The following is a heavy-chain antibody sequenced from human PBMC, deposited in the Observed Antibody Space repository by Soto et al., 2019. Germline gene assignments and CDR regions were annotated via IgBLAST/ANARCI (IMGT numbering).Heavy chain of an antibody. CDR2: IKQDGSEK. D-gene: IGHD3-3*01. J-gene: IGHJ6*02. CDR1: GVTFSSYW. V-gene: IGHV3-7*05. CDR3: ARVPQYDFWSGHWSGGMDV. Sequence: PGGSLRLSCAASGVTFSSYWMSWVRQAPGKGLEWVANIKQDGSEKYYVDSVKGRFTISRDNAKNSLYLQMNSLRAEDTAVYYCARVPQYDFWSGHWSGGMDVWGQGTTVTVSS.